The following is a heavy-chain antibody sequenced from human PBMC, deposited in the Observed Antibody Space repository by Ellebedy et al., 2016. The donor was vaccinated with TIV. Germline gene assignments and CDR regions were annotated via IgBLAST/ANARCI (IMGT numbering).Heavy chain of an antibody. CDR3: AKGPEVVPNLGEIDY. Sequence: PGGSLRLSCAASGFTFSNYSMSWVRQAPGKELEWVSAISGSGGSTYYADSVKGRFTISRDNSKNTLYLQMNSLRAEDTAVYYCAKGPEVVPNLGEIDYWGQGTLVTVSS. V-gene: IGHV3-23*01. CDR2: ISGSGGST. D-gene: IGHD2-15*01. CDR1: GFTFSNYS. J-gene: IGHJ4*02.